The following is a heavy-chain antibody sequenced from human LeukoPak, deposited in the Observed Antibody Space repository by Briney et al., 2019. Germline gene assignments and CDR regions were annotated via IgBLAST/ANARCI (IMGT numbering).Heavy chain of an antibody. CDR1: GGSISSGVYY. CDR3: ARRTPAWAFDI. CDR2: IYYSGST. D-gene: IGHD2-2*01. Sequence: SQTLSLTCTVSGGSISSGVYYWSWIRQPPGKGLEWIGYIYYSGSTYYNPSLKSRVTISVDTSKNQASLKLSSVTAADTAVYYCARRTPAWAFDIGRQGTMVSVSS. V-gene: IGHV4-30-4*08. J-gene: IGHJ3*02.